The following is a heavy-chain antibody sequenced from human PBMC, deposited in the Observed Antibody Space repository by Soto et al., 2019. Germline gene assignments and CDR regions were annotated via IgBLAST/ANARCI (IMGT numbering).Heavy chain of an antibody. CDR1: GFTFSSYS. J-gene: IGHJ6*02. Sequence: EVQLVESGGGLVQPGGSLRLSCAASGFTFSSYSMNWVRQAPGKGLEWVSYISSSSSTIYYADSVKGRFTISRDNAKNSLYLQMNSLRDEDTAVYYCAWAITMVRGVISYGMDVWGQGTTVTVSS. CDR3: AWAITMVRGVISYGMDV. D-gene: IGHD3-10*01. CDR2: ISSSSSTI. V-gene: IGHV3-48*02.